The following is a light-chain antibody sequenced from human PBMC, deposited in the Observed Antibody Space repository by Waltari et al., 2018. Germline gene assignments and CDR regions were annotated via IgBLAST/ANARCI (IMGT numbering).Light chain of an antibody. CDR3: QQLNSYPT. CDR2: AAS. V-gene: IGKV1-9*01. CDR1: QGISTY. J-gene: IGKJ5*01. Sequence: IQLTQSPSSLSASVGERVPITCRASQGISTYLAWYQQKPGKAPKLLISAASTLQSGVPSRFSGSGSGTDFTLTISSLQPEDFATYYCQQLNSYPTFGQGTRLEIK.